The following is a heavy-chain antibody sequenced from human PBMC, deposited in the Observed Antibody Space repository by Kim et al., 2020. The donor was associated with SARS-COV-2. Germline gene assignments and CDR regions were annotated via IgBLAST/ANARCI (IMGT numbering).Heavy chain of an antibody. V-gene: IGHV1-18*01. CDR2: ISAYNGNT. CDR3: ARDRHHYDTSGLGYAMDA. D-gene: IGHD3-22*01. J-gene: IGHJ6*02. CDR1: GYTFNTYG. Sequence: ASVKVSCKASGYTFNTYGISWVRQGPGQGLEWMGWISAYNGNTNYAQKLQGRVTMTTDTSTSTAYMELRSLRSDDTAVYYCARDRHHYDTSGLGYAMDAWGQGTTVTVSS.